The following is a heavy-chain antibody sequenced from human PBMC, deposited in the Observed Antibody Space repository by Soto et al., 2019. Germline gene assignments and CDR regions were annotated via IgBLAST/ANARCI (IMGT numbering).Heavy chain of an antibody. CDR2: ISSSSSTI. CDR3: AREGLPGGYSSSWYHPLQH. Sequence: GGSLRLSCAASGFTFSSYSMNWVRQAPGKGLEWVSYISSSSSTIYYADSVKGRFTISRDNAKNSLYLQMNSLRDEDTAVYYCAREGLPGGYSSSWYHPLQHWGQGTLVTVSS. V-gene: IGHV3-48*02. CDR1: GFTFSSYS. D-gene: IGHD6-13*01. J-gene: IGHJ1*01.